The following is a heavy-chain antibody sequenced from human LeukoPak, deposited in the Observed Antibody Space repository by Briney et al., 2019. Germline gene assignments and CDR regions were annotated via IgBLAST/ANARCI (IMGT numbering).Heavy chain of an antibody. D-gene: IGHD3-10*01. CDR3: AKTRPSVAMVRGPDY. J-gene: IGHJ4*02. CDR2: TSDDGSNK. CDR1: GFTFSTYG. Sequence: GGSLRLSCSASGFTFSTYGMHWVRQAPGKGLEWVAITSDDGSNKYYADSVKGRFTISRDNSKNTLYLQMNSLRAEDTAVYYCAKTRPSVAMVRGPDYWGQGTLVTVSS. V-gene: IGHV3-30*18.